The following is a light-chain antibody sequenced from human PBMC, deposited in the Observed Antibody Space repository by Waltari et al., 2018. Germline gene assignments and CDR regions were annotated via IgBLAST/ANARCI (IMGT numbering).Light chain of an antibody. CDR2: VNL. J-gene: IGLJ2*01. CDR3: ASWDDRLTGGVV. Sequence: QSALTQPAPASGTPGERVPISCSGSRSNPGGNSVYWSQHIPRTAPKLLTHVNLQRPSGVPVRFSGSKSGTSASLIISGLQSEDEADYYCASWDDRLTGGVVFGGGTKLTVL. V-gene: IGLV1-44*01. CDR1: RSNPGGNS.